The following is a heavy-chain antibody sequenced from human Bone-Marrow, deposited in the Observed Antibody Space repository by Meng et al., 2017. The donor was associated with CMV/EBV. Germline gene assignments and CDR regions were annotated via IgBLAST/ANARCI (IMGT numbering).Heavy chain of an antibody. CDR2: ISSSSSYI. CDR3: AREGAQWLRIGRPFDY. J-gene: IGHJ4*02. D-gene: IGHD5-12*01. Sequence: GGSLRLSCAASGFTFSSYSMNWVRQAPGKGLEWVSSISSSSSYIYYADSVKGRFTISRDNAKNSLYLQMNSLRAEDTAVYYCAREGAQWLRIGRPFDYWGQGTLVTVS. CDR1: GFTFSSYS. V-gene: IGHV3-21*01.